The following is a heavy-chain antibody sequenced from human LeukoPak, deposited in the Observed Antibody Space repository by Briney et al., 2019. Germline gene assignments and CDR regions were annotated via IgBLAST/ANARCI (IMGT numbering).Heavy chain of an antibody. CDR1: GYTFTGYH. V-gene: IGHV1-2*02. CDR2: INANSGGT. J-gene: IGHJ5*02. Sequence: ASVKVSCNTSGYTFTGYHIHWVRQAPGQGLEWVGLINANSGGTNYAQKFQGRVTMTRDTSISTAYMELSRLISDDTAVYYCARGGVTSVVSPQFDPWGQGTLVTVS. D-gene: IGHD4-23*01. CDR3: ARGGVTSVVSPQFDP.